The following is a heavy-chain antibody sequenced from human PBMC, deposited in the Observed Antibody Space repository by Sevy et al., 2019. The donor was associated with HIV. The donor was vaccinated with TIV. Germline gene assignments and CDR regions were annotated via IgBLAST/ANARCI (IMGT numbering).Heavy chain of an antibody. V-gene: IGHV1-2*02. D-gene: IGHD3-3*01. CDR1: GYTFTGYY. Sequence: ASVKVSCKASGYTFTGYYIHWVLQAPGQGLEWMGWSNPNSDGTNYVQKFQGRVTMTSDTSINTAYMDLRRLRSDDTAVYYCARGENFWTASYYFDYWGQGTLVTVSS. J-gene: IGHJ4*02. CDR3: ARGENFWTASYYFDY. CDR2: SNPNSDGT.